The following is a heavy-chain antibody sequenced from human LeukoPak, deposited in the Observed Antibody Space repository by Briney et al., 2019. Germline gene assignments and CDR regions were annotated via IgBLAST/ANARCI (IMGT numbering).Heavy chain of an antibody. CDR1: GFTFSNAW. J-gene: IGHJ4*02. V-gene: IGHV3-15*01. Sequence: PGGSLRLSCAASGFTFSNAWMSWVRQAPGKGLEWVGRIKSKTDGGTTDYAAPVKGRFTISRDDSKNTLYLQMNSLKTEDTAVYYCTTVRVYYDIPRDYWGQGTLVTVSS. CDR2: IKSKTDGGTT. CDR3: TTVRVYYDIPRDY. D-gene: IGHD3-9*01.